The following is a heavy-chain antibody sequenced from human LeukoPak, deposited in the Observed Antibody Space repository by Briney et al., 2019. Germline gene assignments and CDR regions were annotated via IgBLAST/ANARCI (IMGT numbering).Heavy chain of an antibody. D-gene: IGHD2-2*01. J-gene: IGHJ6*02. CDR3: AGDETFRYCSSTSCQNLGYYYGMDV. CDR1: GFTFSSYE. CDR2: ISSSGSTI. Sequence: PGGSLRLSCAASGFTFSSYEMNWVRQAPGKGLEWVSYISSSGSTIYYADSVKGRFTISRDNAKNSLYLQMNSLRAEDTAVYYCAGDETFRYCSSTSCQNLGYYYGMDVWGQGTTVTVSS. V-gene: IGHV3-48*03.